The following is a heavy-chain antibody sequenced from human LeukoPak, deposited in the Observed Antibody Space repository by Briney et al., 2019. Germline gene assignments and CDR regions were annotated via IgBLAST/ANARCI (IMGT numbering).Heavy chain of an antibody. CDR2: INPSGGST. D-gene: IGHD4-11*01. CDR1: GYTSTTYY. Sequence: ASVTVSCKASGYTSTTYYIHWVRQAPGQGLEWMGIINPSGGSTSYAQKFQGRVTVTRDTSTSTVYMELSTLRSEDTAVYYCARGLRDYGNYEGYYFDYWGQGALVSVS. J-gene: IGHJ4*02. CDR3: ARGLRDYGNYEGYYFDY. V-gene: IGHV1-46*01.